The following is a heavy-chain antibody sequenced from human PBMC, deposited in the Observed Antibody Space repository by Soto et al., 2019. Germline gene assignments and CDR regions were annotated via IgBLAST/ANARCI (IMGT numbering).Heavy chain of an antibody. CDR1: GASIGSGGW. CDR3: ARHEGWAGPDQ. J-gene: IGHJ5*02. V-gene: IGHV4-4*02. D-gene: IGHD6-19*01. Sequence: SETLSLTCAVSGASIGSGGWWSWVRQPPGKGLEWIAEIFHDGNTNYSPSLKSRVTISVDKSQNQFSLNVYSVTAADTAVYYCARHEGWAGPDQWGQGTLVTVSS. CDR2: IFHDGNT.